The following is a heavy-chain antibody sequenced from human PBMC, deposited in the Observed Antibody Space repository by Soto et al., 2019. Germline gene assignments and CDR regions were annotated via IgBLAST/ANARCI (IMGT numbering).Heavy chain of an antibody. V-gene: IGHV5-51*01. J-gene: IGHJ6*01. CDR1: GYSFTSYW. CDR3: ASHGGIVAFWGTYYYFYGMDV. Sequence: GESLKISCKGSGYSFTSYWIVWVRQMPWKGLEWMGIIYPGDSDTRYSPSFQGQVTISADKSISTAYLQWSSLKASDTAMYYCASHGGIVAFWGTYYYFYGMDVWGRGTTVTGSS. D-gene: IGHD6-13*01. CDR2: IYPGDSDT.